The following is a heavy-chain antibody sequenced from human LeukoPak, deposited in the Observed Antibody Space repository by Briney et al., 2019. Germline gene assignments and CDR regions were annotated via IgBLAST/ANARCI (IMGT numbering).Heavy chain of an antibody. V-gene: IGHV4-59*01. CDR3: ARDPGDATFDYYYMDV. D-gene: IGHD2/OR15-2a*01. J-gene: IGHJ6*03. Sequence: SETLSLTCTVSGGSISSYYWSWIRQPPGKGLEWIGYIYYGGSTNYNPSLKSRVTISVDTSKNQFSLKLSSVTAADTAVYYCARDPGDATFDYYYMDVWGKGTTVTVSS. CDR1: GGSISSYY. CDR2: IYYGGST.